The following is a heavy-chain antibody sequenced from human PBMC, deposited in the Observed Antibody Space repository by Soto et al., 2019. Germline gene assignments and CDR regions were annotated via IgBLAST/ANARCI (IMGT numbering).Heavy chain of an antibody. V-gene: IGHV3-30-3*01. D-gene: IGHD3-22*01. Sequence: QAGGSLRLSCAASGFTFSSYAMHWVRQAPGKGLEWVAVISYDGSNKYYADSVKGRFTISRDNSKNTLYLQMNSLRAEDTAVYYCARGAAGIVVVSLDYWGQGTLVTVSS. CDR2: ISYDGSNK. CDR1: GFTFSSYA. J-gene: IGHJ4*02. CDR3: ARGAAGIVVVSLDY.